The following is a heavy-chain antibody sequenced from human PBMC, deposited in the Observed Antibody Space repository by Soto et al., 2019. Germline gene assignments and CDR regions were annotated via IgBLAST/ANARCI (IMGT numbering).Heavy chain of an antibody. Sequence: SETLSLTCTVSGGSISSYYWSWIRQPPGKGLEWIGYIYYSGSTNYNPSLKSRVTISVDTSKNQFSLKLSSVTAADTAVYYCARAPVLRYFDRLLDPHWFDPWGQGTLVTVSS. CDR2: IYYSGST. D-gene: IGHD3-9*01. V-gene: IGHV4-59*01. CDR3: ARAPVLRYFDRLLDPHWFDP. J-gene: IGHJ5*02. CDR1: GGSISSYY.